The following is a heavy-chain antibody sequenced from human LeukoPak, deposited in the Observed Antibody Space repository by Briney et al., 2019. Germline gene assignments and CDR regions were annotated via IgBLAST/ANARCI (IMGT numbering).Heavy chain of an antibody. Sequence: PSETLSLTCAVSGGSISSSNWWSWVRQPPGKGLEWIGEIYHSGSTNYNPSLESRVTISVDKSKNQFSLKLSSVTAADTAVYYCARVGCSSTSCYGDAFDIWGQGTMVTVSS. CDR2: IYHSGST. CDR1: GGSISSSNW. CDR3: ARVGCSSTSCYGDAFDI. J-gene: IGHJ3*02. V-gene: IGHV4-4*02. D-gene: IGHD2-2*01.